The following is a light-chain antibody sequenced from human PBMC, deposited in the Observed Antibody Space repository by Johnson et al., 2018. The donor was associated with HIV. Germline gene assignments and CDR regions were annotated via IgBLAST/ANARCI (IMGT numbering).Light chain of an antibody. Sequence: QSALTQPPSVSAAPGQKVTISCSGSSSNIGNNYVSWYQQLPGTAPKLLIYDNNKRPSGIPDRFSGSKSGTSATLGIIELQTGDEADYYCGTWDSSLSAYVFGTGTNVTVL. CDR2: DNN. J-gene: IGLJ1*01. V-gene: IGLV1-51*01. CDR3: GTWDSSLSAYV. CDR1: SSNIGNNY.